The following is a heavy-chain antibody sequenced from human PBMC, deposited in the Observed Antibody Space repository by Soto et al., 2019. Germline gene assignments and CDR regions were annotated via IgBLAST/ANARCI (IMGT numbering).Heavy chain of an antibody. D-gene: IGHD1-26*01. V-gene: IGHV3-9*01. CDR1: GFTFDDYA. CDR2: ISWNSGSI. J-gene: IGHJ6*02. CDR3: AKDRSYRAYYYYYGMDV. Sequence: EVQLVESGGGLVQPGRSLRLSCAASGFTFDDYAMHWVRQAPGKGLEWVSGISWNSGSIGYADSVKGRFTISRDNAKNSLYLQMNSLRAEDTALYYCAKDRSYRAYYYYYGMDVWGQGTTVTVSS.